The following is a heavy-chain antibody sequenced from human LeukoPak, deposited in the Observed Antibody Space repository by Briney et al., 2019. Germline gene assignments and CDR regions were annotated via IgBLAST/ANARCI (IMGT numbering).Heavy chain of an antibody. CDR2: INHSGST. CDR3: ARSQLRTNDAFDI. D-gene: IGHD5-18*01. Sequence: SETLSLTCAVYGGSFSGYYWSWIRQPPRKGLEWIGEINHSGSTNYNPSLKSRVTISVDTSKNQFSLKLSSVTAADTAVYYCARSQLRTNDAFDIWGRGTMVTVSS. V-gene: IGHV4-34*01. J-gene: IGHJ3*02. CDR1: GGSFSGYY.